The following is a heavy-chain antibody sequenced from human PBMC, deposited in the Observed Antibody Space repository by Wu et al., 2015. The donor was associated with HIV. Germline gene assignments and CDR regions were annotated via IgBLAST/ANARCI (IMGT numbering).Heavy chain of an antibody. CDR3: TISTFAGSSDTWYSFDK. CDR1: GYTFTRYY. CDR2: INPSDGYT. V-gene: IGHV1-46*01. Sequence: QVQLVQSGAEVRKPGASVKVSCKASGYTFTRYYIHWVRQAPGQGLEWMGIINPSDGYTDYAQKFRGGVAMTRDTSTNTVYMELSSLRSEDTAVYFCTISTFAGSSDTWYSFDKWGQGTLVTVSS. J-gene: IGHJ4*02. D-gene: IGHD6-13*01.